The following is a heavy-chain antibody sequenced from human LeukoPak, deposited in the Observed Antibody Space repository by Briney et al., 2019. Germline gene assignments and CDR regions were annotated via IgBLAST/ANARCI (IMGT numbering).Heavy chain of an antibody. Sequence: GGSLRLSCAASGFTLSNYGMSWVRQAPGKGLEWVSSITRDSIYTFYADSVKGRFTISRDNAKNSLSLQMNSLRAEDTAAYYCARVEVENYYYYYYMDVWGKGTTVTISS. CDR1: GFTLSNYG. V-gene: IGHV3-21*04. D-gene: IGHD2-21*01. J-gene: IGHJ6*03. CDR3: ARVEVENYYYYYYMDV. CDR2: ITRDSIYT.